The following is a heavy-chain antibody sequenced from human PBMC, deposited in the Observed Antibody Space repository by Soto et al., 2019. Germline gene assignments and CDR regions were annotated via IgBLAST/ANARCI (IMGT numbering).Heavy chain of an antibody. J-gene: IGHJ4*02. CDR2: ISYSGST. D-gene: IGHD4-17*01. Sequence: TSETLSLTCTVSGGSISSYYWSWIRQPPGKGLEWIGYISYSGSTSYNPSLKSRVTISVDTSKNQFSLKLSSVTAADTAVYYCARSPVTTVREFDYWGQGTLVTVSS. CDR3: ARSPVTTVREFDY. CDR1: GGSISSYY. V-gene: IGHV4-59*12.